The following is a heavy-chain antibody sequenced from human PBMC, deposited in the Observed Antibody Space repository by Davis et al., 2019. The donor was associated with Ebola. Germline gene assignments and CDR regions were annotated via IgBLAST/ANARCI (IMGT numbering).Heavy chain of an antibody. CDR1: GFTFSGSA. J-gene: IGHJ4*02. D-gene: IGHD4-17*01. Sequence: GESLKISCAASGFTFSGSAMHWVRQASGKGLEWVGRIRSKANSYATAYAASVKGRFTISRDDSKNTAYLQMNSLKTEDTAVYYWTSTVPDYWGQGTLVTVSS. CDR2: IRSKANSYAT. CDR3: TSTVPDY. V-gene: IGHV3-73*01.